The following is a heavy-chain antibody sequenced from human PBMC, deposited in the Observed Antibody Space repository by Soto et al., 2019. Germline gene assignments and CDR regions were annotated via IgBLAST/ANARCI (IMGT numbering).Heavy chain of an antibody. Sequence: ASVKVSCKASRYTFTKYFTQCVRQATGQGLEWMGWMNPNSGNTGYAQKFQGRVTMTRNTSISTAYMELSSLRSEDTAVYYCALHQYSSGWYGYYYYYMDVWGKGTTVTVSS. CDR1: RYTFTKYF. CDR2: MNPNSGNT. D-gene: IGHD6-19*01. J-gene: IGHJ6*03. CDR3: ALHQYSSGWYGYYYYYMDV. V-gene: IGHV1-8*01.